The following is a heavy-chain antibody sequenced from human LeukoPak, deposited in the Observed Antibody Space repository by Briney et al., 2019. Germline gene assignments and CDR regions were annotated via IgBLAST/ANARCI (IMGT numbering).Heavy chain of an antibody. V-gene: IGHV4-59*01. CDR3: ARDRIAVGGWYYYGMDV. CDR2: IYYSGST. Sequence: KPSETLSLTCSLSGGSISIYFWSWIRPPPGKGLEWIGYIYYSGSTNYHPSLKSRVTISVDTPKNQFPLKLSSVTAADTAVYCCARDRIAVGGWYYYGMDVWGKGTTVTVSS. J-gene: IGHJ6*04. CDR1: GGSISIYF. D-gene: IGHD6-19*01.